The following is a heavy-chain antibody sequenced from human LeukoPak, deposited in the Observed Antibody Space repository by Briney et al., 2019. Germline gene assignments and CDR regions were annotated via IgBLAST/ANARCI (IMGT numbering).Heavy chain of an antibody. CDR1: GGSISSYY. J-gene: IGHJ4*02. D-gene: IGHD6-6*01. CDR2: IYYSGST. CDR3: ARTYSSSSAVLDY. V-gene: IGHV4-59*01. Sequence: SETLSLTCTVSGGSISSYYWSWIRQPPGKGLEWIGYIYYSGSTNYNPSLKSRVTISVDTSKNQFSLKLSSVTAADTAVYYCARTYSSSSAVLDYWGQGTLVTVSS.